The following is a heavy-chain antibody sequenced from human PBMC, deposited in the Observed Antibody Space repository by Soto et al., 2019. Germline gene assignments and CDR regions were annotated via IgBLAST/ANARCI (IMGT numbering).Heavy chain of an antibody. V-gene: IGHV6-1*01. CDR1: GDSVSSNSVA. CDR2: TYYRSKWYN. Sequence: SQTLSLTCAISGDSVSSNSVAWNWIRQSPSRGLEWLGRTYYRSKWYNDYAVSVKSRITINPDTSKNQFSLQLNSVTPEDTAVYYCARTLAYCSSISCYAPWFDSWGQGTLVTVSS. J-gene: IGHJ5*01. D-gene: IGHD2-2*01. CDR3: ARTLAYCSSISCYAPWFDS.